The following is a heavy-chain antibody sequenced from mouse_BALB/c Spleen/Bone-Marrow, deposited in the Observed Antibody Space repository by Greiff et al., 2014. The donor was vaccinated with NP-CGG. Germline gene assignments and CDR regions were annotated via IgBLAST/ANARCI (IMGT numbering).Heavy chain of an antibody. Sequence: VQLQQSGGGLVQPGGSRKLSCAASGFTFSSFGMHWVRQAPEKGLEWVAYISSGSSTIYYADTVKGRFTISRDNPKNTLFLQMTSLRSEDTAMHYCARSYYGSSYYFDYWGQGTTRTVSS. CDR2: ISSGSSTI. J-gene: IGHJ2*01. CDR3: ARSYYGSSYYFDY. D-gene: IGHD1-1*01. CDR1: GFTFSSFG. V-gene: IGHV5-17*02.